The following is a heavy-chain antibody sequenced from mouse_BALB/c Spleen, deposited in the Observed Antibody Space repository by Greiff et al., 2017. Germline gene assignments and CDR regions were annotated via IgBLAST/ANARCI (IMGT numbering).Heavy chain of an antibody. J-gene: IGHJ3*01. CDR1: GYTFTDYY. Sequence: EVQLQQSGPELVKPGASVKISCKASGYTFTDYYMNWVKQSHGKSLEWIGLVNPNNGGTSYNQKFKGKATLTVDKSSSTAYMELRSLTSEDSAVYYCAREDYDYDRAFAYWGQGTLVTVSA. CDR2: VNPNNGGT. CDR3: AREDYDYDRAFAY. V-gene: IGHV1-26*01. D-gene: IGHD2-4*01.